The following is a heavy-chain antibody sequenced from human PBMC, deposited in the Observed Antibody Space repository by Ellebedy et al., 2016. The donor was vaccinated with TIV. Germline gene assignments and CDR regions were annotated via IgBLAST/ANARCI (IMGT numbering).Heavy chain of an antibody. CDR1: GYTFTSYG. V-gene: IGHV1-2*02. CDR2: INPNSGGT. CDR3: ARAPPGYYYYYYMDV. Sequence: ASVKVSXXASGYTFTSYGISWVRQAPGQGLEWMGWINPNSGGTNYAQKFQGRVTMTRDTSISTAYMELSRLRSDDTAVYYCARAPPGYYYYYYMDVWGKGTTVTVSS. J-gene: IGHJ6*03.